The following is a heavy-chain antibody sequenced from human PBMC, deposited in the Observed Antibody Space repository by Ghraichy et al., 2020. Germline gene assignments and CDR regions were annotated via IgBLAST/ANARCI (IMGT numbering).Heavy chain of an antibody. V-gene: IGHV3-49*04. CDR2: IRSKAYGGIT. J-gene: IGHJ6*02. D-gene: IGHD6-13*01. CDR3: TRWGEGIAAAQYGMDV. CDR1: GFTFGDYA. Sequence: GALRLSCTASGFTFGDYAMSWVRQAPGKGLEWVGFIRSKAYGGITEYAASVKGRFTISRDDSKSIAYLQMNSLKTEDTAVYYCTRWGEGIAAAQYGMDVWGQGTTVTVSS.